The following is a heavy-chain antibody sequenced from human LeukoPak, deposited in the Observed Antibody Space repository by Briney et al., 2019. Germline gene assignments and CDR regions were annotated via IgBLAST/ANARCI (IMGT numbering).Heavy chain of an antibody. CDR1: GFIFTTYA. CDR2: ISYDGNYS. CDR3: TRPAPPGGIVYGFHI. V-gene: IGHV3-30*03. D-gene: IGHD3-16*02. Sequence: GGSLRLSCAASGFIFTTYAMQWVRQAPGKGLEWVAIISYDGNYSNYADSVKGRFTISRDNYKTTLYLQMNSLGAEDTAVYYCTRPAPPGGIVYGFHIWGQGTMVTVSS. J-gene: IGHJ3*02.